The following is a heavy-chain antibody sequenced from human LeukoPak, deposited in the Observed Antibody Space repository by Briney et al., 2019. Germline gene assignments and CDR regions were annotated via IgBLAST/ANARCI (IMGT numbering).Heavy chain of an antibody. J-gene: IGHJ4*02. V-gene: IGHV4-61*02. CDR2: IYTSGST. CDR3: ARTMYYYGSETSFDY. CDR1: GGSTSSGSYY. Sequence: SETLSLTCTVSGGSTSSGSYYWSWIRQPAGKGLEWIGRIYTSGSTNYNPSLKSRVTISVDTSKNQFSLKLSSVTAADTAVYYCARTMYYYGSETSFDYWGQGTLVTVSS. D-gene: IGHD3-10*01.